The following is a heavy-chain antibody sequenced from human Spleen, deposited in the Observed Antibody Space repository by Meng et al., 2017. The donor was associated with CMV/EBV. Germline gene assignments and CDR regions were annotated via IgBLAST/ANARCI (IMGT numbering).Heavy chain of an antibody. CDR1: GFTFNGCN. J-gene: IGHJ4*02. Sequence: ETLSLTCAASGFTFNGCNMNWVRQAPGKGLEWVSSISPSGTYIYYADSVKGRFTISRDNSKNSLYLQMNRLRTGDTALYYCANDMDKGGFWSDYYDYWGQGTLVTVSS. CDR3: ANDMDKGGFWSDYYDY. D-gene: IGHD3-3*01. V-gene: IGHV3-21*04. CDR2: ISPSGTYI.